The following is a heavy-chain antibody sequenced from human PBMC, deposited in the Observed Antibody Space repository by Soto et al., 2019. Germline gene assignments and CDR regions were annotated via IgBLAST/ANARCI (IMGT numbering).Heavy chain of an antibody. D-gene: IGHD5-12*01. CDR1: GYTFTSYG. Sequence: ASVKVSCKASGYTFTSYGISWVRQAPGQGLEWMGWISAYNGNTNYAQKLQGRVTMTTDTSTSTAYMELRSVRSDDTAVYYCARRAVWRVYNYFDYWGQGTLVTVSS. CDR3: ARRAVWRVYNYFDY. CDR2: ISAYNGNT. V-gene: IGHV1-18*01. J-gene: IGHJ4*02.